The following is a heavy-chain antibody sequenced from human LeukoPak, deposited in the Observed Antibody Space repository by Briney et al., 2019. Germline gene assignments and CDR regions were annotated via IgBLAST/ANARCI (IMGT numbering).Heavy chain of an antibody. D-gene: IGHD3-3*01. J-gene: IGHJ4*02. CDR2: ISSSSSYI. CDR1: GFTFSSYS. CDR3: AADDFWSGYPIDY. V-gene: IGHV3-21*01. Sequence: GGSLRLSCAASGFTFSSYSMNWVRQAPGKGLEWVSSISSSSSYIYYADSVKGRFTISGDNAKNSLYLQMNSLRAEDTAVYYCAADDFWSGYPIDYWGQGTLVTVSS.